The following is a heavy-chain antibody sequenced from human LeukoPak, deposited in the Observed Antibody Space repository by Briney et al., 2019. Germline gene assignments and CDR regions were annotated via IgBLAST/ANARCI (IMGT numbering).Heavy chain of an antibody. V-gene: IGHV4-39*01. Sequence: PSETLSLTCTVSGGSISTSDYYWGWIRQPPEKGLEWIGSIYYGGSSYYNPSLKSRVTISVDTSKNQFSLKLSSVTAADTAVYYCARGGPGYYYGMDVWGQGTTVTVSS. CDR2: IYYGGSS. J-gene: IGHJ6*02. CDR3: ARGGPGYYYGMDV. D-gene: IGHD1-26*01. CDR1: GGSISTSDYY.